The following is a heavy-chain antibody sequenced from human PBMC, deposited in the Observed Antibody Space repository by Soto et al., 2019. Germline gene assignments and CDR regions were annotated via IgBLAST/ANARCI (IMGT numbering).Heavy chain of an antibody. Sequence: GGSLRLSCAASGITVSTNYMSWVRQAPGKGLEWVSVIYSDGKTFYADSVKGRFTISRDNSQNTVSLQMNSLRADDTAVYYCGGEGGGGYYDSSGYMGVWGQGTLVTVSS. J-gene: IGHJ4*02. CDR1: GITVSTNY. D-gene: IGHD3-22*01. CDR3: GGEGGGGYYDSSGYMGV. CDR2: IYSDGKT. V-gene: IGHV3-53*01.